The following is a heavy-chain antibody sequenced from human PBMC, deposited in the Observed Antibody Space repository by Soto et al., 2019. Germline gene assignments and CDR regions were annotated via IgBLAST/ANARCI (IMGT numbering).Heavy chain of an antibody. Sequence: QIQLLQSGAEVKKPGASVKVTCKASGYTFRNFGISWVRQAPGQGLEWMGWISAYNANANYAQKFQGRLTMTADTATSTAYMELRSLSSDDTAVYYCARENSYFDYWGQRTLVTVSS. J-gene: IGHJ4*02. CDR1: GYTFRNFG. V-gene: IGHV1-18*01. CDR3: ARENSYFDY. CDR2: ISAYNANA.